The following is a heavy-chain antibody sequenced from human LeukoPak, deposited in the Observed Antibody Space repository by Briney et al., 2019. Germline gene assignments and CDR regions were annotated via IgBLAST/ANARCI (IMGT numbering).Heavy chain of an antibody. D-gene: IGHD4-17*01. Sequence: GASVNVSCKASGYTFTGYYMHWVRQAPGQGLEWMGWINPNSGGTNYAQKFQGRVTMTRDTSISTAYMELSRLRSDDTAVYYCARVISYGDESETTQLNWFDPWGQGTLVTVSS. CDR1: GYTFTGYY. J-gene: IGHJ5*02. CDR2: INPNSGGT. V-gene: IGHV1-2*02. CDR3: ARVISYGDESETTQLNWFDP.